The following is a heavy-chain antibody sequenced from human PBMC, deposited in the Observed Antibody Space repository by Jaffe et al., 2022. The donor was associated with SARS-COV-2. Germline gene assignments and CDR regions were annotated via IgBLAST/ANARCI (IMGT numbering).Heavy chain of an antibody. CDR1: GGSISSYY. CDR3: ARDLRSGSYLRPNYYYYGMDV. CDR2: IYTSGST. Sequence: QVQLQESGPGLVKPSETLSLTCTVSGGSISSYYWSWIRQPAGKGLEWIGRIYTSGSTNYNPSLKSRVTMSVDTSKNQFSLKLSSVTAADTAVYYCARDLRSGSYLRPNYYYYGMDVWGQGTTVTVSS. J-gene: IGHJ6*02. V-gene: IGHV4-4*07. D-gene: IGHD1-26*01.